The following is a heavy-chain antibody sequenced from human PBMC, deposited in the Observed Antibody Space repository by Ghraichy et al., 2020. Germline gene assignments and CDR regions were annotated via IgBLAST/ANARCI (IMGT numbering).Heavy chain of an antibody. Sequence: LSLTCAASGFTFSSYAMSWVRQAPGKGLEWVSAISGSGGSTYYADSVKGRFTISRDNSKNTLYLQMNSLRAEDTAVYYCAKDYCSGGSCYSSYFDYWGQGTLVTVSS. CDR1: GFTFSSYA. V-gene: IGHV3-23*01. CDR2: ISGSGGST. CDR3: AKDYCSGGSCYSSYFDY. D-gene: IGHD2-15*01. J-gene: IGHJ4*02.